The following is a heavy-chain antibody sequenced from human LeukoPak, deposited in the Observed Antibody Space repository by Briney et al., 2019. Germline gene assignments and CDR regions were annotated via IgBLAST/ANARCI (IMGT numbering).Heavy chain of an antibody. V-gene: IGHV4-59*01. CDR2: IYYSGRT. CDR3: AKDSAGAVTGSEPFDRYFDL. J-gene: IGHJ2*01. D-gene: IGHD2-21*02. Sequence: SETLSLTCTVSGGSISSYYWSWIRQPPGKGLEWVGYIYYSGRTNYNPSLKSRVSMSVDTSKNQFSLKLSSVTAADTAVYYCAKDSAGAVTGSEPFDRYFDLWGRGTLVTVSS. CDR1: GGSISSYY.